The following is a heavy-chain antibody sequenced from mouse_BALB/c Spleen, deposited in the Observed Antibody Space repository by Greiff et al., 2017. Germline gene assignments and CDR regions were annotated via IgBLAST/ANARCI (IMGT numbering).Heavy chain of an antibody. CDR1: GYSITSDYA. Sequence: EVKLQESGPGLVKPSQSLSLTCTVTGYSITSDYAWNWIRQFPGNKLAWMGYISYSGSTSYNPSLKSRISITRDTSKNQFFLQLNSVTTEDTATYYCARGLLPRYFDVWGAGTTVTVSS. D-gene: IGHD3-1*01. CDR2: ISYSGST. CDR3: ARGLLPRYFDV. J-gene: IGHJ1*01. V-gene: IGHV3-2*02.